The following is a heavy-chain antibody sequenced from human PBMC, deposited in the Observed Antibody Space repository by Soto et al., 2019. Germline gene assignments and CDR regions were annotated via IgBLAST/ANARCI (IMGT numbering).Heavy chain of an antibody. D-gene: IGHD6-6*01. CDR1: GFTFSSYS. V-gene: IGHV3-48*01. CDR2: ISSSSSTI. CDR3: ARAPSSSAYYYYYYYMDV. Sequence: GGSLRLSFAASGFTFSSYSMNWVRQAPGKGLEWVSYISSSSSTIYYADSVKGRFTISRDNAKNSLYLQMNSLRAEDTAVYYCARAPSSSAYYYYYYYMDVWGKGTTVTVSS. J-gene: IGHJ6*03.